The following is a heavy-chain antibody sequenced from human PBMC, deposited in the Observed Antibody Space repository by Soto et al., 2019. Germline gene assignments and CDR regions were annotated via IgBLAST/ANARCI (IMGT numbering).Heavy chain of an antibody. CDR1: GFTFSSYG. CDR3: AKDLRAAVAGTNYYGMDV. J-gene: IGHJ6*02. CDR2: ISYDGSNK. V-gene: IGHV3-30*18. Sequence: QVQLVESGGGVVQPGRSLRLSCAASGFTFSSYGMHWVRQAPGKGLEWVAGISYDGSNKYYADSVKGRFTISRDNSKNTLYLQMNSLRAEDTAVYYCAKDLRAAVAGTNYYGMDVWGQGTTVTVSS. D-gene: IGHD6-19*01.